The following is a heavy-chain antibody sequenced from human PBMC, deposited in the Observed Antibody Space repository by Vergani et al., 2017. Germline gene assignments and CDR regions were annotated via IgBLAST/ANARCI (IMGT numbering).Heavy chain of an antibody. V-gene: IGHV3-23*01. D-gene: IGHD2-8*01. CDR3: AREGDYCTNGVCYTGNDY. CDR1: GFTFSSYA. Sequence: EVQLLESGGGLVQPGGSLRLSCAASGFTFSSYAMSWVRQAPGKGLEWVSAISGSGGSTYYADSVKGRFTISRDNSKNTLYLQMNSLRAEDTAVYYCAREGDYCTNGVCYTGNDYWGQGTLVTVSS. CDR2: ISGSGGST. J-gene: IGHJ4*02.